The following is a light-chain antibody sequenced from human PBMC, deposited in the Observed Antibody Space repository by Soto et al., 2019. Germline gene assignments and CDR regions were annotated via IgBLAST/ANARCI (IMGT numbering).Light chain of an antibody. CDR1: QRGLHSPSNEDY. CDR3: QQYYTTSWS. J-gene: IGKJ1*01. Sequence: DIVMTQSPYSLAVSLGESATINCKSSQRGLHSPSNEDYLAWYHHKPGEPPKMLIYWASSRESGVPDRFSGSGSGTAFTLTISSLQSDDVPVYYCQQYYTTSWSFGQGPKLDIK. CDR2: WAS. V-gene: IGKV4-1*01.